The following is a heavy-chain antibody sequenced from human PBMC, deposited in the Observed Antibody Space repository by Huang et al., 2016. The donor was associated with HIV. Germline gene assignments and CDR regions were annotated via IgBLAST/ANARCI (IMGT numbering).Heavy chain of an antibody. CDR3: ARAALVNNQYFDY. CDR1: EGTFSSYS. J-gene: IGHJ4*02. Sequence: VQLIQSGAEVKKTGSSVRVSCRASEGTFSSYSIGWMRQAPGQGLEWRGGIIPIFGTTTYGQKCQGRVSIAADESTSTAYMDLNSLRSEDTAVYYCARAALVNNQYFDYWGQGTLVTVSS. CDR2: IIPIFGTT. V-gene: IGHV1-69*13. D-gene: IGHD5-18*01.